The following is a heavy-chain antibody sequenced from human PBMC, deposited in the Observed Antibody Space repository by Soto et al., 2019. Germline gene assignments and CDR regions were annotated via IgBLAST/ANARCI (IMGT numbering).Heavy chain of an antibody. Sequence: SETLSLTCTVSGGSVSSGDYFWSWLRQSPGKRLEWIAYIYYSGSTNYNPSLKSRATISVDTSKSQVSLTLTSMTAADAALYYCASSPNYYYYGFDVCGQGTAVTVSS. CDR2: IYYSGST. J-gene: IGHJ6*02. CDR1: GGSVSSGDYF. V-gene: IGHV4-61*08. CDR3: ASSPNYYYYGFDV.